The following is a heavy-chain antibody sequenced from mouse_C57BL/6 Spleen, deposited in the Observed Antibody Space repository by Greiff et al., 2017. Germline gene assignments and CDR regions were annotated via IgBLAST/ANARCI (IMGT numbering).Heavy chain of an antibody. V-gene: IGHV5-17*01. D-gene: IGHD1-1*01. CDR2: ISSGSSTI. CDR3: ARGYYYGSSLVDY. CDR1: GFTFSDYG. J-gene: IGHJ2*01. Sequence: EVQLVESGGGLVKPGGSLKLSCAASGFTFSDYGMHWVRQAPEKGLEWVAYISSGSSTIYYADTVKGRFTISRDNAKNTLFLQMTSLRSEDTAMYYCARGYYYGSSLVDYWGQGTTLTVSS.